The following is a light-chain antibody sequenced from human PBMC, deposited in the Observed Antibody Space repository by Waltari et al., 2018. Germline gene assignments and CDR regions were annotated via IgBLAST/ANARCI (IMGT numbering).Light chain of an antibody. Sequence: ENVLTQSPDTLSLSPGERATLSCRATQSISSNYLAWYQQKPGQAPKLLIYHASKRATGTPDRFSGSGSGTDFTLTIDSLQPEDFATYYCQQSYSVPRGGFAFGPGTKVDIK. CDR3: QQSYSVPRGGFA. V-gene: IGKV3D-20*02. J-gene: IGKJ3*01. CDR2: HAS. CDR1: QSISSNY.